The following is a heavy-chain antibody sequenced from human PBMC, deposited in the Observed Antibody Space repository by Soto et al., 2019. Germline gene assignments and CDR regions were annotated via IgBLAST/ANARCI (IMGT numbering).Heavy chain of an antibody. D-gene: IGHD3-10*01. Sequence: AGSLRLSCAASGLSFGSDAMRWVRQAPGKGLEWVSAISGSGGSTYYADSVKGRFTISRDNSKNTLYLQMNSLRAEDTAVYYCANGSRYYFNYWGQGTLVTVSS. V-gene: IGHV3-23*01. CDR1: GLSFGSDA. CDR3: ANGSRYYFNY. J-gene: IGHJ4*02. CDR2: ISGSGGST.